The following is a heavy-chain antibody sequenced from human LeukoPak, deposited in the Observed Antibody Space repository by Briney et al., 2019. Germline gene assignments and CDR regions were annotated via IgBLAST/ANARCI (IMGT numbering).Heavy chain of an antibody. Sequence: SETLSLTCAVYGGSFSGYYWSWIRQPPGKGLEWIGEINHSGSTNYNPSLKSRVTISVDTSKNQFSLKLSSVTAADTAVYNCARVGYSSSAGGFDPWGQGTLVTVSS. J-gene: IGHJ5*02. V-gene: IGHV4-34*01. CDR2: INHSGST. D-gene: IGHD6-13*01. CDR3: ARVGYSSSAGGFDP. CDR1: GGSFSGYY.